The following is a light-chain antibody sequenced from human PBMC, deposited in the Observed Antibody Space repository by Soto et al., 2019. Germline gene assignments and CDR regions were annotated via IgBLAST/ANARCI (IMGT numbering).Light chain of an antibody. CDR3: QQSYNNPKT. Sequence: DSQMTQSPSSPSASVGDRVTITCGASQSIANSLNWYQQKPGKAPKLLIYAASTLESGVPSRFSGSGSGTDFTLTISSLQPEDFATYYCQQSYNNPKTFGQGTKVDIK. J-gene: IGKJ1*01. CDR1: QSIANS. CDR2: AAS. V-gene: IGKV1-39*01.